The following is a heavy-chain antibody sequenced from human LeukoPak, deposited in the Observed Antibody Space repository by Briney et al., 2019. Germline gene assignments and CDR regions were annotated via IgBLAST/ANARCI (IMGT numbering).Heavy chain of an antibody. J-gene: IGHJ3*02. V-gene: IGHV6-1*01. Sequence: SQTLSVTCAISGDRVFSNSSYNWIRRSPSRGLEWLGRRYDRSNWYNDYGVSVKSRININPDTSKNLFSLQLSSVTPEDTAVYYCVRGGQGDGHSADEGFDIWGQGTMVTVS. CDR1: GDRVFSNSS. D-gene: IGHD5-18*01. CDR3: VRGGQGDGHSADEGFDI. CDR2: RYDRSNWYN.